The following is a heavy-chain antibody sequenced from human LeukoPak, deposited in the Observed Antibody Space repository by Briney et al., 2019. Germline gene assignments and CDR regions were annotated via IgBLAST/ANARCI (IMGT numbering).Heavy chain of an antibody. CDR1: GGSISSGSYY. CDR3: ARADRITGTDFDY. V-gene: IGHV4-61*02. J-gene: IGHJ4*02. Sequence: SETLSLTCTVSGGSISSGSYYWSWIRQPAGKGLEWIGRIYTSGSTNYNPSLKSRVTISVDTSKNQFSLKLSSVTAADTAVYYCARADRITGTDFDYWGQRTLVTVSS. CDR2: IYTSGST. D-gene: IGHD1-20*01.